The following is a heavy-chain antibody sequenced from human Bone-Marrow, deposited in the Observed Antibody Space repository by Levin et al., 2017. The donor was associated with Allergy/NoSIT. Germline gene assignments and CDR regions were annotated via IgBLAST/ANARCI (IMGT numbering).Heavy chain of an antibody. D-gene: IGHD3-16*01. V-gene: IGHV3-30*18. CDR2: ITYDGGDK. CDR1: GFMFSGYG. Sequence: PGGSLRLSCAASGFMFSGYGMHWVRQAPGKGLEWVAVITYDGGDKYYGESVKGRFTISRDNSKKTVSLQMNRLRAEDTAVYYCAKDESFYDSDTYYDYFKYAMDVWGQGTTVTVSS. J-gene: IGHJ6*02. CDR3: AKDESFYDSDTYYDYFKYAMDV.